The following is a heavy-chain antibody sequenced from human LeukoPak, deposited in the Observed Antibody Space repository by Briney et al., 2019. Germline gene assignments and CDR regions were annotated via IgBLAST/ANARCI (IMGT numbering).Heavy chain of an antibody. V-gene: IGHV3-74*01. J-gene: IGHJ6*03. CDR3: ARAWYYYYYMDV. CDR1: GFTFSSYW. CDR2: INSDGIST. Sequence: GGSLRLSCAASGFTFSSYWMHWVRQAPGKGLLWVSRINSDGISTSYADSVKGRFTISRDNAKNTLYLQMNSLRAEDTAVYYCARAWYYYYYMDVWGKGTTVTISS.